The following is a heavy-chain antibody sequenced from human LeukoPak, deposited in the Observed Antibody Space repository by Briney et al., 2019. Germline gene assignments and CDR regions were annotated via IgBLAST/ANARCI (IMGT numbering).Heavy chain of an antibody. CDR2: ISSSSSYI. D-gene: IGHD6-6*01. Sequence: PGGSLRLSCAASGFTFSSYSMNWVRQAPGKGLEWVSSISSSSSYIYYADSVKGRFTISRDNAKNSLYLQMNSQRAEDTAVYYCARGGAARDYYYYYYMDVWGKGTTVTVSS. CDR3: ARGGAARDYYYYYYMDV. J-gene: IGHJ6*03. CDR1: GFTFSSYS. V-gene: IGHV3-21*01.